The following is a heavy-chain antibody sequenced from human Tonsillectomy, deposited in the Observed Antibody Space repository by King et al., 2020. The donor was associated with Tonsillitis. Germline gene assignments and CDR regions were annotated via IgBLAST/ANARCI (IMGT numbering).Heavy chain of an antibody. CDR2: IYHSGST. D-gene: IGHD6-19*01. CDR3: ARWEVAGTSHEDAFDI. J-gene: IGHJ3*02. CDR1: GGSISSSNW. V-gene: IGHV4-4*02. Sequence: VQLQESGPGLVKPSGTLSLTCAVSGGSISSSNWWSWVRQPPGNGLEGIGEIYHSGSTNYNPSLKSRVIILVDKSKNQFSLKLSSVTAADTAVYYCARWEVAGTSHEDAFDIWGQGTMVTVSS.